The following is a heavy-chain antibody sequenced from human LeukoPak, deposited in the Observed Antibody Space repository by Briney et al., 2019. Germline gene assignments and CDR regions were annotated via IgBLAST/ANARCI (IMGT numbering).Heavy chain of an antibody. CDR2: INPNSGGT. CDR3: ARRIGNVLRYFDWSKYYFDY. CDR1: GYTFTGYY. J-gene: IGHJ4*02. D-gene: IGHD3-9*01. V-gene: IGHV1-2*02. Sequence: ASVKVSCKASGYTFTGYYMHWVRQAPGQGLEWMGWINPNSGGTNYAQKFQGRVTMTRDTSISTAYMELSRLRSDDTAAYYCARRIGNVLRYFDWSKYYFDYWGQGTLVTVSS.